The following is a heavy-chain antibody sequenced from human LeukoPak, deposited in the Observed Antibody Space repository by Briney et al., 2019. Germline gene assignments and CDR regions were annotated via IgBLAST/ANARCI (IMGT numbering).Heavy chain of an antibody. J-gene: IGHJ4*02. CDR3: ARLSTISMLRILPGGRDY. CDR1: GGTFSSYA. Sequence: ASVKVSCKASGGTFSSYAISWVRQAPGQGLEWMGGIIPIFGTANYAQKFQGRVTITADESTSTAYMELSSLRSEDTAVYYCARLSTISMLRILPGGRDYWGQGTLVTVSS. V-gene: IGHV1-69*13. D-gene: IGHD3-10*02. CDR2: IIPIFGTA.